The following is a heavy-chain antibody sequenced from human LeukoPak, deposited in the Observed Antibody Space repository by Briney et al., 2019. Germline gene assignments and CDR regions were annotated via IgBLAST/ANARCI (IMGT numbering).Heavy chain of an antibody. CDR2: IRSKAYGGTT. CDR1: GFTFGDYA. Sequence: GGSLRLSCTASGFTFGDYAMSWFRQAPGKGLEWVGFIRSKAYGGTTEYAASVKGRFTISRDDSKSIAYLQMNSLKTEDTAVYYCTRPLSMVVTTAHGYWGQGTLVTVSS. J-gene: IGHJ4*02. CDR3: TRPLSMVVTTAHGY. V-gene: IGHV3-49*03. D-gene: IGHD4-23*01.